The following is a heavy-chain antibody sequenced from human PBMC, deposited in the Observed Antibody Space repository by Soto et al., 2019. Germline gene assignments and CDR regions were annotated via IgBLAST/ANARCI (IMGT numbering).Heavy chain of an antibody. CDR3: ARDYDYVWGSYRPLDY. D-gene: IGHD3-16*02. CDR2: ISAYNGNT. V-gene: IGHV1-18*01. Sequence: ASVKASCKSSGYTFTSYGISCVRQAPGQGLEWMGWISAYNGNTNYAQKLQGRVTMTTDTSTSTAYMELRSLRSDDTAVYYCARDYDYVWGSYRPLDYWGQGTLVTVSS. CDR1: GYTFTSYG. J-gene: IGHJ4*02.